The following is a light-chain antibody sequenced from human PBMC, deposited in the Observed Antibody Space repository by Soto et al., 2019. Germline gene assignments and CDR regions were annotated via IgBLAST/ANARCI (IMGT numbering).Light chain of an antibody. Sequence: QSVLTQSPSASASLGASVKLTCTLNSGHTTYAIAWHQQQPEKGPRFLMRLNSDGSHTKGDGIPDRFSGSSSGAERYLTISSLQSDDEADYYCQSWGTGIRVFGGGTKVTVL. V-gene: IGLV4-69*01. CDR3: QSWGTGIRV. CDR1: SGHTTYA. CDR2: LNSDGSH. J-gene: IGLJ3*02.